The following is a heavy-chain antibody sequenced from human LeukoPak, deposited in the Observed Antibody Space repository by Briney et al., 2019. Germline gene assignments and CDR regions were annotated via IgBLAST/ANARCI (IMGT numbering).Heavy chain of an antibody. CDR3: ARGRPESPFDP. CDR1: GYTFTGYY. J-gene: IGHJ5*02. V-gene: IGHV1-18*04. CDR2: IGAYNGNT. Sequence: GASVKVSCKASGYTFTGYYMHWVRQAPGQGLEWMGWIGAYNGNTNYAQKLQGRVTMTTDTSTSTAYMELRSLRSDDTAVYYCARGRPESPFDPWGQGTLVTVSS. D-gene: IGHD1-1*01.